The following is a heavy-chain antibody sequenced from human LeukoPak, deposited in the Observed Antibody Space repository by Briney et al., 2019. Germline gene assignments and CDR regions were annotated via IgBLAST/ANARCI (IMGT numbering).Heavy chain of an antibody. D-gene: IGHD4-17*01. CDR3: AILTTVTTGLDY. CDR2: INPSGGST. CDR1: GYTFTGYY. V-gene: IGHV1-46*01. J-gene: IGHJ4*02. Sequence: ASVKVSCKASGYTFTGYYMHWVRQAPGQGLEWMGIINPSGGSTSYAQKFQGRVTITRNTSISTAYMELSSLRSEDTAVYYCAILTTVTTGLDYWGQGTLVTVSS.